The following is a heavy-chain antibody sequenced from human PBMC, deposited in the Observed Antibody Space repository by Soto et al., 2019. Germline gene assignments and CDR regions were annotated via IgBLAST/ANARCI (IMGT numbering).Heavy chain of an antibody. CDR1: GDSIDPYY. CDR3: ARARPDTAMAVDY. J-gene: IGHJ4*02. V-gene: IGHV4-59*01. CDR2: IYYSGST. D-gene: IGHD5-18*01. Sequence: SETLSLTCTVSGDSIDPYYWSWIRQPPGKALEWIGYIYYSGSTNYNPSLKSRVTISVDTSKNQFSLKLTSVTAADTAVYYCARARPDTAMAVDYWSQGTLVTVSS.